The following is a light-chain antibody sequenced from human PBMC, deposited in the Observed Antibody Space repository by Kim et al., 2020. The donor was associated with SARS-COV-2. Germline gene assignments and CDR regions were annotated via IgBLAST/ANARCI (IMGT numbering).Light chain of an antibody. CDR2: GKN. CDR1: SLRTYS. Sequence: ALGQTVSITCQGDSLRTYSTPWFQHNPRQAPIVVFYGKNNRPSGIPDRFSGSSSGNTASLTITATQAGDEADYYCNSRDNNDNVLFGGGTQLTVL. CDR3: NSRDNNDNVL. J-gene: IGLJ2*01. V-gene: IGLV3-19*01.